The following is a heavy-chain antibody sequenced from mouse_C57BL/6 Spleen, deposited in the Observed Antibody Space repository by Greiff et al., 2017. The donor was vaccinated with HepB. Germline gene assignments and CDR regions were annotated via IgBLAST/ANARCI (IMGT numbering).Heavy chain of an antibody. Sequence: VQLQQPGAELVRPGTSVKLSCKASGYTFTSYWMHWVKQRPGQGLEWIGVIDPSDSYTNYNQKFKGKATLTVDTSSSTAYMQLSSLTSEDSAVYYGARGGAVVATEAMDYWGQGTSVTVSS. V-gene: IGHV1-59*01. D-gene: IGHD1-1*01. CDR3: ARGGAVVATEAMDY. CDR2: IDPSDSYT. CDR1: GYTFTSYW. J-gene: IGHJ4*01.